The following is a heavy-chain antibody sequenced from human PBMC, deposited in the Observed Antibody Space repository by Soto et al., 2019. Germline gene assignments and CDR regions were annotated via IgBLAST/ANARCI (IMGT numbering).Heavy chain of an antibody. CDR2: VSSSGGST. CDR3: AKYSTSWRGGQFDY. CDR1: GFTFSSYA. V-gene: IGHV3-23*01. D-gene: IGHD6-13*01. Sequence: EVQLLESGGGLVQPGGSLRLSCAASGFTFSSYAMSWVRQAPGKGLEWVVAVSSSGGSTYYADSVKGRFTISRDNSKNTLYLQMTSLRAEDTAVYYCAKYSTSWRGGQFDYWGQGTLVTVSS. J-gene: IGHJ4*02.